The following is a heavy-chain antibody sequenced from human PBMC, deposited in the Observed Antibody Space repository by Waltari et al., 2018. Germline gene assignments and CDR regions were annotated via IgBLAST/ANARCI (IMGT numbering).Heavy chain of an antibody. D-gene: IGHD6-19*01. CDR1: GFTFSTYE. J-gene: IGHJ4*02. CDR3: AREEVSEGAVAGPFFDY. V-gene: IGHV3-48*03. CDR2: ISSSGSTI. Sequence: EVQLVESGGDLVQPGGSLRLSCAASGFTFSTYEMNWVRQASGKGLEWVSHISSSGSTIYYANSVKGRFTISRDNAKNSLYLQMNSLRAEDTAVYYCAREEVSEGAVAGPFFDYWGQGTLVTVSS.